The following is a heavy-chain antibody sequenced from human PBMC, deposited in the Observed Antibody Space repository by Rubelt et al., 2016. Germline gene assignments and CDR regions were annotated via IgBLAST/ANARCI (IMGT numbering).Heavy chain of an antibody. CDR1: GFTLSSYA. D-gene: IGHD6-13*01. CDR2: VSYDGSNK. J-gene: IGHJ4*02. Sequence: PGRSLRLSCAASGFTLSSYAMHWVRQAPGKGLEWVAVVSYDGSNKYYADSVKGRFTLSRDNSKNTRYLQMNSLRAEDTAVYYCARDYSSRWTYCFDHRGQGTLVTVSS. V-gene: IGHV3-30*04. CDR3: ARDYSSRWTYCFDH.